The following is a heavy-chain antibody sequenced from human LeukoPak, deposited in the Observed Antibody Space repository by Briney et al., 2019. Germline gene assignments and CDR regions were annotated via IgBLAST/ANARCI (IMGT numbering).Heavy chain of an antibody. CDR1: GGSISSGGYY. V-gene: IGHV4-31*03. CDR2: IYYSGST. Sequence: SETLSLTCTVSGGSISSGGYYWSWIRQHPGKGLEWIGYIYYSGSTCYNPSLKSRVTISVDTSKNQFSLKLSSVTAADTAVYYCASGDVLRYFDWLRFDYWGQGTLVTVSS. D-gene: IGHD3-9*01. CDR3: ASGDVLRYFDWLRFDY. J-gene: IGHJ4*02.